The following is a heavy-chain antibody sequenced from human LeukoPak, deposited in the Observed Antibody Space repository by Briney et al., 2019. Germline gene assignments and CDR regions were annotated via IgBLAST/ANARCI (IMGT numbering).Heavy chain of an antibody. Sequence: PGGSLRLSCAASGFTFSSYSMNWVRQAPGKGLEWVSSISGSSSYIYYADSVKGRFTISRDNAKNSLYLQMNSLRAEDTAVYYCARGVDYYGSGSYLPYYFDYWGQGTLVTVSS. CDR3: ARGVDYYGSGSYLPYYFDY. CDR2: ISGSSSYI. CDR1: GFTFSSYS. D-gene: IGHD3-10*01. J-gene: IGHJ4*02. V-gene: IGHV3-21*01.